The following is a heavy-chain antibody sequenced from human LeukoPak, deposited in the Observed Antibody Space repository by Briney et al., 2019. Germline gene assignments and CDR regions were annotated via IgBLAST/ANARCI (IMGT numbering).Heavy chain of an antibody. J-gene: IGHJ4*02. CDR2: IYHSGST. CDR3: ASSDLTIYENPIDY. Sequence: SETLSLTCAVSGYSISSGYYWGWIRQPPGKGLEWIGSIYHSGSTYYNPSLKSRVTISVDTSRNQFSLKLSSVTAADTAVYYCASSDLTIYENPIDYWGQGTLVTVSS. D-gene: IGHD5/OR15-5a*01. CDR1: GYSISSGYY. V-gene: IGHV4-38-2*01.